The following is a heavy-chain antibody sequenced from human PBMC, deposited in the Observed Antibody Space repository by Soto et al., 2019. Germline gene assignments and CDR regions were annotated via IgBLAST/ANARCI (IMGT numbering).Heavy chain of an antibody. V-gene: IGHV3-66*01. CDR1: GFTVSSHY. CDR3: SSDDVYSSGGSGYGVPVAV. J-gene: IGHJ6*04. Sequence: EVQLVESGGDLVQPGGSLRLSCAASGFTVSSHYMNWVRQAPGKGLEWVSLIQSGGSTFYADSMKGRFTISRDNSNNTLFLQMNSLRVEDTAMYYCSSDDVYSSGGSGYGVPVAVWGRGTTVTVSS. D-gene: IGHD2-15*01. CDR2: IQSGGST.